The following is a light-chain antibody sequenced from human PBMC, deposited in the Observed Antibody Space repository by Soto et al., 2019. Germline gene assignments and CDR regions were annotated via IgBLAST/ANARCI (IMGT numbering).Light chain of an antibody. J-gene: IGKJ5*01. CDR3: QQYSHLIT. Sequence: DIQITHPPASLCASXGDRVTTTCQASQDISNYLNWYQQKLGKAPKLLIYDASNLETGVPSRFSGSGPGTDFTFTISSLQPEDIATYYCQQYSHLITFGQGTRLENK. CDR1: QDISNY. CDR2: DAS. V-gene: IGKV1-33*01.